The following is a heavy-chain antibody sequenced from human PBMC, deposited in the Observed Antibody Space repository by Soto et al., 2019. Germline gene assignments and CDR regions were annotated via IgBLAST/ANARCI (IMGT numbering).Heavy chain of an antibody. Sequence: QITLTESGPTLVTPTQPLKLPFSVSSFSLTTSGVAVGWFRQPPGKAPEWLALFYWNDDKLYSPSLLSRLTFTGDYSKNQVVLTLANVAPVDSGTYYCAHRPTSTDDFYFDYWGQGTLVTGSS. CDR3: AHRPTSTDDFYFDY. D-gene: IGHD2-21*02. CDR1: SFSLTTSGVA. CDR2: FYWNDDK. J-gene: IGHJ4*02. V-gene: IGHV2-5*01.